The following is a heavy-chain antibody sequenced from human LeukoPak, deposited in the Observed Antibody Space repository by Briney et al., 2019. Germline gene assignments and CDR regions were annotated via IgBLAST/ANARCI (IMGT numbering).Heavy chain of an antibody. CDR3: TVLPIDWANQRFDY. D-gene: IGHD1-14*01. CDR1: GYTFTDYY. J-gene: IGHJ4*02. CDR2: INPNTGDT. V-gene: IGHV1-2*02. Sequence: ASVKVSCKASGYTFTDYYMHWVRQALGQGLEWMGRINPNTGDTNYAQKFQGRVTITGDASINTASMELTSLTSGDTAIYYGTVLPIDWANQRFDYWGQATL.